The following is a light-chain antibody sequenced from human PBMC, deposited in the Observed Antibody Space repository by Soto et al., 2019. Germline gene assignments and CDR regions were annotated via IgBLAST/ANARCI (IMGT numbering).Light chain of an antibody. J-gene: IGLJ1*01. CDR3: ASWDNSLNGLYV. CDR2: GDN. Sequence: QSVLTQPPSASGTPGQRVSISCSGSSSNIGSHPVNWYQQLPGTAPKLLLYGDNQRPSGVPDRFSGSKSGTSASLAISGLQSEDEAHYYCASWDNSLNGLYVSGTGTKVTVL. V-gene: IGLV1-44*01. CDR1: SSNIGSHP.